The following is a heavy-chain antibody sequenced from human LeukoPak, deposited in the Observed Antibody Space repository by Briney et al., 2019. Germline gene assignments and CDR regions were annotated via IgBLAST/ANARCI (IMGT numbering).Heavy chain of an antibody. CDR1: GGSVSSSSYY. V-gene: IGHV4-39*01. J-gene: IGHJ3*02. CDR2: IYYSGST. CDR3: ARVITFWSGSTLTLDAFDI. D-gene: IGHD3-3*01. Sequence: PSETLSLTCTVSGGSVSSSSYYWGWIRQPPGKGLEWIGSIYYSGSTYYNPSLKSRVTISVDTSKNQFSLKLSSVTAADTAVYYCARVITFWSGSTLTLDAFDIWGQGTMVTVSS.